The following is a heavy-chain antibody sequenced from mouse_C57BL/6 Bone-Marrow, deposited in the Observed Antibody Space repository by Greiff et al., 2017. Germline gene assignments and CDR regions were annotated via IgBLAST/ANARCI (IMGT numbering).Heavy chain of an antibody. CDR3: ASTYYSDWGFAY. CDR2: ISSGGSYT. CDR1: GFTFSSYG. Sequence: EVMLVESGGDLVKPGGSLKLSCAASGFTFSSYGMSWVRQTPDKRLEWVATISSGGSYTYYPDSVKGRFTISRDNAKNTLYLQMSSLKSEDTAMYYCASTYYSDWGFAYWGQGTLVTVSA. V-gene: IGHV5-6*01. D-gene: IGHD2-12*01. J-gene: IGHJ3*01.